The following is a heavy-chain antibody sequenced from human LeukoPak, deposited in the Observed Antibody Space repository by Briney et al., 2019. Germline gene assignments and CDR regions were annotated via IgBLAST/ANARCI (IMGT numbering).Heavy chain of an antibody. J-gene: IGHJ3*02. V-gene: IGHV1-69*13. CDR2: IIPIFGTA. D-gene: IGHD2-21*02. CDR3: AREVVTPSAFDT. CDR1: GGTFSSYA. Sequence: GASVKVSCKASGGTFSSYAISWVRQAPGQGLEWMGGIIPIFGTANYTQKFQGRVTITADESTSTAYMELSSLRSEDTAVYYCAREVVTPSAFDTWGQGTMVTVSS.